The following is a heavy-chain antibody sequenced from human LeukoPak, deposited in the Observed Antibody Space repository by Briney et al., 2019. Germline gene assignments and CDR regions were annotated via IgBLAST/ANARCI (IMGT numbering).Heavy chain of an antibody. Sequence: NPSETLSLTCTVSGGSISSSSYYWGWTRQPPGKGLEWIGSIYYSGSTYYNPSLKSRVTISVDTSKNQSSLRLTSVTAADTAVYYCARETHFWREHNSRWLNWLDPWGQGTLATVSS. D-gene: IGHD3-3*02. J-gene: IGHJ5*02. CDR2: IYYSGST. V-gene: IGHV4-39*07. CDR1: GGSISSSSYY. CDR3: ARETHFWREHNSRWLNWLDP.